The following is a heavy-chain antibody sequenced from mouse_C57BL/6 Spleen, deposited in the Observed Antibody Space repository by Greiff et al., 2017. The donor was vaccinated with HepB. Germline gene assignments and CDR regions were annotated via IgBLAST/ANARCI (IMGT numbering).Heavy chain of an antibody. J-gene: IGHJ1*03. Sequence: QVQLQQPGAELVKPGASVKLSCKASGYTFTSYWMHWVKQRPGRGLEWIGRIDPNSGGTKYNEKFKSKATLTVDKPASTAYMQLSRLTSEDSAVYYCASYYGSSYEYFDVWGTGTTVTVSS. CDR1: GYTFTSYW. V-gene: IGHV1-72*01. D-gene: IGHD1-1*01. CDR3: ASYYGSSYEYFDV. CDR2: IDPNSGGT.